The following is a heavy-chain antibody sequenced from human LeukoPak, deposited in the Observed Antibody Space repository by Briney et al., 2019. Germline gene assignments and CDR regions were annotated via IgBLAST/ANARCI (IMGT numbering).Heavy chain of an antibody. CDR2: ISYDGSNK. D-gene: IGHD4-11*01. CDR1: GFTFSSYA. J-gene: IGHJ6*02. Sequence: GGSLRLSCAASGFTFSSYAMHWVRQAPGKGLEWVAVISYDGSNKYYADSVKGRFTISGDNSKNTLYLQMNSLRAEDTAVYYCASDYSSYVDYYYGMDVWGQGTTVTVSS. V-gene: IGHV3-30-3*01. CDR3: ASDYSSYVDYYYGMDV.